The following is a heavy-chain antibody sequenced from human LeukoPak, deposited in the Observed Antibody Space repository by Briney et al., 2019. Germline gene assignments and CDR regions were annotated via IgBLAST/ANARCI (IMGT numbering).Heavy chain of an antibody. V-gene: IGHV1-69*05. CDR1: GGTFSSYA. CDR3: AREGCSGGSCPNYYYYYMDV. D-gene: IGHD2-15*01. CDR2: IIPIFGTA. Sequence: SVKVSCKASGGTFSSYAISWVRQAPGHGLEWMGGIIPIFGTANYAQKFQGRVTITTDESTSTAYMELSSLRSEDTAVYYCAREGCSGGSCPNYYYYYMDVWAKGPRSPSP. J-gene: IGHJ6*03.